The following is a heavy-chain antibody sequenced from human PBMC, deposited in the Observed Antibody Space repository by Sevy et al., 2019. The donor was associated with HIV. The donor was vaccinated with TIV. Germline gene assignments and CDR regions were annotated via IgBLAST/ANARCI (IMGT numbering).Heavy chain of an antibody. V-gene: IGHV4-39*01. CDR1: GGSITNNNYY. CDR2: INYSGST. J-gene: IGHJ4*02. D-gene: IGHD3-3*01. CDR3: ARHSLFTIFWVVIDPKMYYFDY. Sequence: SETLSLTCTVSGGSITNNNYYWGWIRQSPGKGLEWIGTINYSGSTDYNPSLKSRVTVSVDTYKNHISLRLSSVTAADTAVYYCARHSLFTIFWVVIDPKMYYFDYWGQGTLVTVSS.